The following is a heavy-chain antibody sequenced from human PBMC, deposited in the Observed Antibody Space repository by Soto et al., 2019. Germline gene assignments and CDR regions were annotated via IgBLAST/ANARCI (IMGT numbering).Heavy chain of an antibody. CDR1: GYTLTELS. V-gene: IGHV1-24*01. CDR2: FDPEDGET. J-gene: IGHJ4*02. Sequence: QVQLVQSGAEVKKPGASVKVSCKVSGYTLTELSMHWVRQAPGKGLEWMGGFDPEDGETIYAQKLQGRVTMAEATSPDTAYMELSSLRAEDTAGYYCATGDYGGNFAYWGQGTLVTVSS. CDR3: ATGDYGGNFAY. D-gene: IGHD4-17*01.